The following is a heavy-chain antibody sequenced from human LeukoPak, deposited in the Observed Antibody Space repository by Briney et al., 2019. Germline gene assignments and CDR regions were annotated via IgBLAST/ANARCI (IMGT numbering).Heavy chain of an antibody. D-gene: IGHD5-18*01. CDR3: ARDSSPHSYGYSTLDY. V-gene: IGHV4-39*07. J-gene: IGHJ4*02. Sequence: SETLSLTCTVSGGSIASSSYFWAWIRQPPGKGLEWIGSIYYSGSTYYDPSLKSRVTISVDTSKNQFSLKLSSVTAADTAVYYCARDSSPHSYGYSTLDYWGQGTLVTVSS. CDR2: IYYSGST. CDR1: GGSIASSSYF.